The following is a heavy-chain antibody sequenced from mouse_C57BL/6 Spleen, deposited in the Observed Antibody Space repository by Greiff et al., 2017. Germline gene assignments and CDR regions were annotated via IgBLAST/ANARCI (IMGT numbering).Heavy chain of an antibody. D-gene: IGHD4-1*01. J-gene: IGHJ2*01. CDR3: ARFGWDDYFDY. V-gene: IGHV1-82*01. Sequence: VKLMESGPGLVKPGDSVQISCKAYGNAFRSSWMNWVKQRPGKGLEWIGRIYPGDGDTNYNGKFKGKATLTADKSSSTAYMQLSSLTSEDSAVYCCARFGWDDYFDYRRQGTTRPVSS. CDR2: IYPGDGDT. CDR1: GNAFRSSW.